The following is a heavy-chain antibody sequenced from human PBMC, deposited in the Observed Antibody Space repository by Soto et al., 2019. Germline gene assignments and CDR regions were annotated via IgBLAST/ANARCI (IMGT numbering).Heavy chain of an antibody. D-gene: IGHD2-2*02. CDR3: ASGYCSSTSCYISDNWFDT. CDR2: IYYSGLT. Sequence: SETLSLTCTVSACSISSYYWSWIRHLPGKGLEWIGYIYYSGLTNYNPSLNSLVTISVDTSKNQFSLKLSSVTAAGPAVYYCASGYCSSTSCYISDNWFDTWGQGTPVPVSS. CDR1: ACSISSYY. J-gene: IGHJ5*02. V-gene: IGHV4-59*01.